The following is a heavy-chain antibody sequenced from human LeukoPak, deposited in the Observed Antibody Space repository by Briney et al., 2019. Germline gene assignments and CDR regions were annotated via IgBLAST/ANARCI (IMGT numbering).Heavy chain of an antibody. CDR3: ARAPITSPFYFDY. CDR1: GFAFDEHG. CDR2: INWSGGST. V-gene: IGHV3-20*04. J-gene: IGHJ4*02. D-gene: IGHD2-2*01. Sequence: GGSPRLSCTASGFAFDEHGMSWVRQVPGKGLEWVSGINWSGGSTGHADPLRGRFTISRDNAKNSLYLQMDSLRAEDTALYYCARAPITSPFYFDYWGQGTLVTVSS.